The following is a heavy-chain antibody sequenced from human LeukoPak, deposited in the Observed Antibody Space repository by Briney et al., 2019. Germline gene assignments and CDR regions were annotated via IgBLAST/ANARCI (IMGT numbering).Heavy chain of an antibody. CDR1: GGSFSGYF. V-gene: IGHV4-34*01. J-gene: IGHJ4*02. Sequence: PSETLSLTCAVYGGSFSGYFWNWIRQPPGKGLEWIGEINHRGSTNYNPSLKSRVTISVDTSKNQFSLKLSSVTAADTAVYYCAREWIQVYYFDYWGQGTLVTFSS. D-gene: IGHD5-18*01. CDR2: INHRGST. CDR3: AREWIQVYYFDY.